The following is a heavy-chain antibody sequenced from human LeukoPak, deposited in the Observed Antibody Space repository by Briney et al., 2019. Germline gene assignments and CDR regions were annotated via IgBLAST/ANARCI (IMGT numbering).Heavy chain of an antibody. D-gene: IGHD3-10*01. CDR2: ISAYNGNT. V-gene: IGHV1-18*01. CDR3: ARKIYGSGSLDP. J-gene: IGHJ5*02. Sequence: ASVKVSCKASGYTFTSFGISWVRQAPGQGLEWMGWISAYNGNTNYAQKFQGRVTMTRDTSTSTVYMELSSLRSEDTAVYYCARKIYGSGSLDPWGQGTLVTVSS. CDR1: GYTFTSFG.